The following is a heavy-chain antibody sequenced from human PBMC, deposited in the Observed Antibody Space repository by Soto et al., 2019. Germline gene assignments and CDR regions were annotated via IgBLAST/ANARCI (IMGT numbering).Heavy chain of an antibody. CDR2: INAGNGHT. CDR3: VEGALEGGHDGFDI. Sequence: QVQLVQSGAEVKKPGASVKVSCKASGYTFTTYSMHWVRQAPGQRLEWMGWINAGNGHTKYSQNFPGRVTITRDTSASKVYMELSSLRSEDTDVYYCVEGALEGGHDGFDIWGQGTLVTVSS. V-gene: IGHV1-3*01. CDR1: GYTFTTYS. J-gene: IGHJ3*02. D-gene: IGHD3-16*01.